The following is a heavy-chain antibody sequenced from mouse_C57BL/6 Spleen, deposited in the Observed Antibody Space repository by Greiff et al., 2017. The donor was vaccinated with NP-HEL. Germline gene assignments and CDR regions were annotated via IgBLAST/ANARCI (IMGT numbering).Heavy chain of an antibody. D-gene: IGHD2-4*01. Sequence: ESGPGLVKPSQSLSLTCSVTGYSITSGYYWNWIRQFPGNKLEWMGYISYDGSNNYNPSLKNRISITRDTSKNQFFLKLNSVTTEDTATYYCARDPLYDYDWYFDVWGTGTTVTVSS. CDR1: GYSITSGYY. CDR3: ARDPLYDYDWYFDV. CDR2: ISYDGSN. J-gene: IGHJ1*03. V-gene: IGHV3-6*01.